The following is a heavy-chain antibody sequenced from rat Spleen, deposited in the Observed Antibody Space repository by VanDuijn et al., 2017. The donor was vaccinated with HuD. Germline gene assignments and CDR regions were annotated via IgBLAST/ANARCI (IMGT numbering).Heavy chain of an antibody. V-gene: IGHV5-29*01. Sequence: EVQLVESDGGLVQPGRSLKLSCAASGFTFSDYYMAWVRQAPTKGLEWVATISHDGDSTYYRDSVKGRFTISSDNAKSTLYLKMDSLRSEDTATYYCARLATRYYFDYWGQGVMVTVSS. J-gene: IGHJ2*01. CDR1: GFTFSDYY. CDR2: ISHDGDST. D-gene: IGHD1-4*01. CDR3: ARLATRYYFDY.